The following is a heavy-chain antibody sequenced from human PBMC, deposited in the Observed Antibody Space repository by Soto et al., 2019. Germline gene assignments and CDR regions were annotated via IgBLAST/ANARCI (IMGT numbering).Heavy chain of an antibody. D-gene: IGHD2-15*01. V-gene: IGHV3-23*01. Sequence: DVQLLESGGGLVQPAGSLRLSCAASGFTFSSYAMGWVRQGPGKGLEWVAVVSIGGSTHYADSARGRSTISRDNPKNTLSLQNKPLTAEDTAVYLCAKRRGAGGCFDYWGQGALVTVSS. CDR1: GFTFSSYA. J-gene: IGHJ4*02. CDR3: AKRRGAGGCFDY. CDR2: VSIGGST.